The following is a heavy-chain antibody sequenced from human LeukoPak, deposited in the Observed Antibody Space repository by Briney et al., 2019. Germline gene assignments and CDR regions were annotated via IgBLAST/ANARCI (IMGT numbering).Heavy chain of an antibody. D-gene: IGHD7-27*01. V-gene: IGHV3-66*01. Sequence: YLRLSCAASGFTVRSNYMSWVRQAPGKGLEGVSIIYSGGSTYYADSVKARFTLSRDHSKSTLYLQMSSLRAEDTAVYYCARANWGHPMYYFDYWGQGTLVTVSS. J-gene: IGHJ4*02. CDR1: GFTVRSNY. CDR2: IYSGGST. CDR3: ARANWGHPMYYFDY.